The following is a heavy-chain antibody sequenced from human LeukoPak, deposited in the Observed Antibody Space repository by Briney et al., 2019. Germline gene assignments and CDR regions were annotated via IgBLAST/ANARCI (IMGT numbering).Heavy chain of an antibody. J-gene: IGHJ4*02. D-gene: IGHD2-15*01. V-gene: IGHV3-53*01. Sequence: GGSLRLSCAVSGFIVSSNYMSWVRQAPGKGLEWVSVIYSGGSTYYADSVKGRFTISRDNSKNTLYLQMNSLRAEDTAVYYCANTHLGYCSSVSCQNDYWGQGTLATVSS. CDR2: IYSGGST. CDR1: GFIVSSNY. CDR3: ANTHLGYCSSVSCQNDY.